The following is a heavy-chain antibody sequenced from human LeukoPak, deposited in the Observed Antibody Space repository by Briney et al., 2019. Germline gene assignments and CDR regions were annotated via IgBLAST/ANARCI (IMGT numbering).Heavy chain of an antibody. Sequence: GGSLRLSCVASGFTFTDYFMSWVRQAPGKGLKWVASIKHNGGEKYYVDSVKGRFTISRDNAKNSLYLEMSSLRVEDTAVYYCARDRGWRTSGYYLYHFDYWGQGTLVTVSS. CDR2: IKHNGGEK. CDR1: GFTFTDYF. J-gene: IGHJ4*02. V-gene: IGHV3-7*01. CDR3: ARDRGWRTSGYYLYHFDY. D-gene: IGHD3-22*01.